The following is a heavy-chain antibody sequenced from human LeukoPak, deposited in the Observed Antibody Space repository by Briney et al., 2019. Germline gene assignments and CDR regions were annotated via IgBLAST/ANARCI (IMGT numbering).Heavy chain of an antibody. CDR2: IYYSGST. CDR3: ARLEDSSGRAGPAFDI. Sequence: SETLSLTCTVSGGSISSYYWSWIRQPPGKGLEWIGYIYYSGSTNYNPSLKSRVTISVDTSKNQFSLKLSSVTAADTAVYYCARLEDSSGRAGPAFDIWGQGTMVTVSS. V-gene: IGHV4-59*01. D-gene: IGHD2-15*01. CDR1: GGSISSYY. J-gene: IGHJ3*02.